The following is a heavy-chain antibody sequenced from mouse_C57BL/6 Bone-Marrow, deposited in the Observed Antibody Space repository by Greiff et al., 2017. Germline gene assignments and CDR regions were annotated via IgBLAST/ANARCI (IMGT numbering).Heavy chain of an antibody. CDR3: AREDY. CDR1: GYSFTGYY. J-gene: IGHJ2*01. Sequence: EVQLQQSGPELVKPGASVKISCKASGYSFTGYYMNWVKQSPEKSLEWIGEINPSTGGTTYNQKFKAKATLTVDKSSSTAYMQLKSLTSEDSAVYYCAREDYWGQGTTLTVSS. CDR2: INPSTGGT. V-gene: IGHV1-42*01.